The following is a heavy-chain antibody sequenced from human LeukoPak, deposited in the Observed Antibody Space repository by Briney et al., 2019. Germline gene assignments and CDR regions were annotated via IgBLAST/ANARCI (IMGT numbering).Heavy chain of an antibody. J-gene: IGHJ4*02. Sequence: QPGRSLRLSCAASGFTFSSYGMHWVRQAPGKGLEWVAVISYDGSNKYYADSVKGRFTISRDNSKNTLYLQMNSLRAEDTAVYYCAKTPSSGSFFDYWGQGTLVTVSS. V-gene: IGHV3-30*18. D-gene: IGHD3-10*01. CDR2: ISYDGSNK. CDR1: GFTFSSYG. CDR3: AKTPSSGSFFDY.